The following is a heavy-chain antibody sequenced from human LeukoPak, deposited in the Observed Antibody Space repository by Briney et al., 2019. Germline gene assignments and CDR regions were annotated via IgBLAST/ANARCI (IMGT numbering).Heavy chain of an antibody. V-gene: IGHV1-2*02. D-gene: IGHD6-19*01. CDR2: INPNSGGI. J-gene: IGHJ5*02. CDR1: GYTFTGYY. CDR3: ARDPAPGRNSSGCS. Sequence: ASVKVSCKASGYTFTGYYMHWVRQAPGQGLEWMGWINPNSGGINYAQKFQGRVTMTRDTSISTAYMELSRLRSDDTAVYYCARDPAPGRNSSGCSWGQGTLVTVSS.